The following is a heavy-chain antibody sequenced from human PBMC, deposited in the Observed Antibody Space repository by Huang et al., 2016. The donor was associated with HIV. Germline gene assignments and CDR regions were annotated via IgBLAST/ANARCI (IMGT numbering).Heavy chain of an antibody. Sequence: QLQLLESGPGLVKPSETLSLTCTVSGGSLRSDNYYWGWLRQPPGKGLEWIGSIYYSGSTYYNPSLKSRVTITVDTSKNQFSLKMRSVTAADTAVYYCARLPGSITMIRGVITDPYWGQGTLVTVSS. D-gene: IGHD3-10*01. V-gene: IGHV4-39*01. CDR1: GGSLRSDNYY. CDR2: IYYSGST. J-gene: IGHJ4*02. CDR3: ARLPGSITMIRGVITDPY.